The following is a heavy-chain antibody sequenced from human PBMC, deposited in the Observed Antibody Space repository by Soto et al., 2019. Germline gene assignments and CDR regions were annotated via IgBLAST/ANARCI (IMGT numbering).Heavy chain of an antibody. Sequence: GESLKISCKASGYTFTSYWIGWVRQMPGKGLEWTVFIYPGDSDARYSPSFEGQVTISVDKSINTAYLRWNSLKASDTAIYYCARQPDYNILTGYLYYFDYWGQGTPVTVSS. CDR2: IYPGDSDA. J-gene: IGHJ4*02. D-gene: IGHD3-9*01. V-gene: IGHV5-51*01. CDR3: ARQPDYNILTGYLYYFDY. CDR1: GYTFTSYW.